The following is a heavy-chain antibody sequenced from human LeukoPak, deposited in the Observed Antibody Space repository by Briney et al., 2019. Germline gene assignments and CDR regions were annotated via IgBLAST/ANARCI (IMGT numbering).Heavy chain of an antibody. CDR2: INPNSGGT. CDR3: ARPRGSSGWLDY. Sequence: GASVKVSCKASGYTFTGYYMHWVRQAPGQGLEWIGWINPNSGGTNYAQKFQGRVTMTRDTSISTAYMELSRLRSDDTAVYYCARPRGSSGWLDYWGQGTPVTVSS. V-gene: IGHV1-2*02. CDR1: GYTFTGYY. J-gene: IGHJ4*02. D-gene: IGHD6-19*01.